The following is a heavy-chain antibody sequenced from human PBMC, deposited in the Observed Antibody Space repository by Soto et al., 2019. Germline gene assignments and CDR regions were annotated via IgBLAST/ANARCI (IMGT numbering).Heavy chain of an antibody. D-gene: IGHD3-3*01. V-gene: IGHV4-39*01. CDR2: IYYSGST. CDR3: ARVVTIFGVVITPINAFDI. J-gene: IGHJ3*02. Sequence: QLQLQESGPGLVKPSETLSLTCTVSGGSISSSSYYWGWIRQPPGKGLEWIGSIYYSGSTYYNPSLKSRVTISVDTSKNQFSLKLSSVTAADTAVYYCARVVTIFGVVITPINAFDIWGQGTMVTVSS. CDR1: GGSISSSSYY.